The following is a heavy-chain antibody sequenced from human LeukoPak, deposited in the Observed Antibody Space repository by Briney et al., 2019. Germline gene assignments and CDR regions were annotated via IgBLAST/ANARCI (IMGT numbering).Heavy chain of an antibody. CDR1: GYTFTGHY. V-gene: IGHV1-2*05. CDR2: INPNSGGT. J-gene: IGHJ5*02. Sequence: ASVKVSCKASGYTFTGHYMQWVRQAPGQGLEWMGRINPNSGGTNYAQKFQGRVTMTRDTSISTAYMELSRLRSDDTVVYYCARASDYGGREINWFDPWGQGTLVTVSS. CDR3: ARASDYGGREINWFDP. D-gene: IGHD4-23*01.